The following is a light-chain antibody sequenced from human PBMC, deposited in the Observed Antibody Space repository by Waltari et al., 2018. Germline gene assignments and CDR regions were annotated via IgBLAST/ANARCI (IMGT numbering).Light chain of an antibody. CDR2: SNN. J-gene: IGLJ2*01. CDR1: SSNIGSNP. V-gene: IGLV1-44*01. Sequence: QSVLTQPPSASGPPGQRVTIPCSGSSSNIGSNPVNWYQQLPGTAPKLLIYSNNQRPSGVPDRFSGSKSGTSASLAISGLQSEDEADYYCAAWDDSLNGPVFGGGTKLTVL. CDR3: AAWDDSLNGPV.